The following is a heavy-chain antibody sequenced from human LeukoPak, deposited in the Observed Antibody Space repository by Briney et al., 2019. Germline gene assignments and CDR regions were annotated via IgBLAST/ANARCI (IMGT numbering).Heavy chain of an antibody. CDR3: AKVYSSGWSSADYYYYYAMDV. D-gene: IGHD6-19*01. V-gene: IGHV3-30*18. CDR2: ISYDGSNK. CDR1: GFIFSGYG. J-gene: IGHJ6*02. Sequence: GGSLRLSCAASGFIFSGYGVHWVRQAPGKGLKWVAVISYDGSNKKYADSVKGRFTVSRDNSKNTVFLQMNSLRAEDTAVYYCAKVYSSGWSSADYYYYYAMDVWGQGTTVIVSS.